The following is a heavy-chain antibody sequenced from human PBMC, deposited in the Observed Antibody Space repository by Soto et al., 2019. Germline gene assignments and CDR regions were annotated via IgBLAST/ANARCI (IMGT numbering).Heavy chain of an antibody. CDR2: IIPISGTA. D-gene: IGHD2-2*01. CDR1: GGTFSSYA. V-gene: IGHV1-69*06. J-gene: IGHJ6*02. Sequence: QVQLVQSGAEVKKPGSSVKVSCKASGGTFSSYAISWVRQAPGQGLEWMGGIIPISGTANYAQKFQGRVTITADKSTSTGYMELISRRADDTDVYYCVRGGDRSTSCFRACFVYYGMAVWGQGTTVTDTS. CDR3: VRGGDRSTSCFRACFVYYGMAV.